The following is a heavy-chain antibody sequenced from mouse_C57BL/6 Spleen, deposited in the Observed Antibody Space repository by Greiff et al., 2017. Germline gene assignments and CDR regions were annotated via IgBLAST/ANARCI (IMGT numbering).Heavy chain of an antibody. J-gene: IGHJ2*01. CDR3: ARRTVVVDY. D-gene: IGHD1-1*01. V-gene: IGHV1-26*01. CDR1: GYTFTDYY. Sequence: EVQLQQSGPELVKPGASVKISCKASGYTFTDYYMNWVKQSHGKSLEWIGDINPNNGGTSYNQKFKGKATLTVDKSSSTAYMELRSLTSEDSAVYYCARRTVVVDYWGQGTTLTVSS. CDR2: INPNNGGT.